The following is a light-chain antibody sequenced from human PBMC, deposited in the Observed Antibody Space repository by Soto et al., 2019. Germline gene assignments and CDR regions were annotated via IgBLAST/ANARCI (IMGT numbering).Light chain of an antibody. CDR1: SSDVGAYNY. CDR2: GAT. J-gene: IGLJ1*01. CDR3: FSHRSGDSHV. Sequence: QSVLTQPASVSGSPGRSMTISCTGTSSDVGAYNYVSWYQLYPGKSPNLMIYGATNRPSGLSNRFSGSKTGNTASLTISGLQAEDEADYYCFSHRSGDSHVFGTGTKVTVL. V-gene: IGLV2-14*01.